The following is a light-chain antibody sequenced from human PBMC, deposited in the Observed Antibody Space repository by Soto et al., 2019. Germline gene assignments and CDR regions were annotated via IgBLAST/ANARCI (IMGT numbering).Light chain of an antibody. Sequence: QSALTQPASVSGSRGLSITISCTGTSSYVETYNIVSWYQHHPDKAPKLIIYADYKRPSGVSDRFYGSKSGNTASLTISGLQAEDEADYYCCSSASRRHVVFGAGTKLTVL. V-gene: IGLV2-23*01. CDR2: ADY. CDR3: CSSASRRHVV. J-gene: IGLJ2*01. CDR1: SSYVETYNI.